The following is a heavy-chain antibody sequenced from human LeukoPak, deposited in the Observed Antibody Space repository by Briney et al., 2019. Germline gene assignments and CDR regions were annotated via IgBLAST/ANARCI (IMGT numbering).Heavy chain of an antibody. Sequence: ASVKVSCKTSGGTFSSSAITWVRQAPGQGLGWMGRIIPVLNITSYAQKFQGRVTITADTSTSTVYMELSSLGSEETAVYYCARDQGLTAPPPYGLDVWGQGTTVIVSS. CDR3: ARDQGLTAPPPYGLDV. J-gene: IGHJ6*02. CDR1: GGTFSSSA. V-gene: IGHV1-69*04. D-gene: IGHD4/OR15-4a*01. CDR2: IIPVLNIT.